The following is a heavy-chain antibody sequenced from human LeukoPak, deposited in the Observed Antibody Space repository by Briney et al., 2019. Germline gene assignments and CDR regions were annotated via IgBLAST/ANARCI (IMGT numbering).Heavy chain of an antibody. CDR2: MNPNSGNT. V-gene: IGHV1-8*01. CDR1: GYTFTSYD. D-gene: IGHD6-19*01. CDR3: ARKGRNCSGWFPFDY. J-gene: IGHJ4*02. Sequence: ASVKVSCEASGYTFTSYDINWVRQATGQGLEWMGWMNPNSGNTGYAQKFQGRVSMTRNTSISTAYMDLSSLRSEDTAVYYCARKGRNCSGWFPFDYWGQGSLVTVSS.